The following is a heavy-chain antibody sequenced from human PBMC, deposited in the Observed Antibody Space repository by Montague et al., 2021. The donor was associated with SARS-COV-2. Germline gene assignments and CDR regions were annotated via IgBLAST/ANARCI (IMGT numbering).Heavy chain of an antibody. CDR3: AREGLNNWFDP. CDR2: IYYRGST. V-gene: IGHV4-59*01. J-gene: IGHJ5*02. CDR1: KGSISSYY. Sequence: SQTLSLTCTVSKGSISSYYWSWVRQPPGKRLEWIGYIYYRGSTNYNPSLESRVTMSVDTAKNQFSLKLRSVTAADTAVYFCAREGLNNWFDPWGQGTLVIVSS.